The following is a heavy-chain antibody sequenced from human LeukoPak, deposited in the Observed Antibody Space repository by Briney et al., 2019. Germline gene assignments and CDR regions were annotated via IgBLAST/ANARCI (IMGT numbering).Heavy chain of an antibody. V-gene: IGHV3-21*01. CDR1: GFTFSSYS. CDR3: AREGGWPT. CDR2: ISSSSSYI. J-gene: IGHJ5*02. D-gene: IGHD6-19*01. Sequence: MSGGSLRLSCAASGFTFSSYSMNWVRQAPGERLEWVSSISSSSSYIYYADSVKGRFTISRDDAKNSLFLQMNSLRAEDTAVYYCAREGGWPTWGQGTLVTVSS.